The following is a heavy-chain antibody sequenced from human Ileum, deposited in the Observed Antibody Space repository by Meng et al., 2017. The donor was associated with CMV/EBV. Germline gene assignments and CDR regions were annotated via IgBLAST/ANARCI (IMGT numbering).Heavy chain of an antibody. CDR1: GYMLTAYY. Sequence: ASVKVSCKASGYMLTAYYIQWVRQAPGQGLEWMGRIDPSGGTTTYAQSFQDRVIMTRDTSTSTVYMELSRLRSEDTAAYYCVRAIAAAGHFDYWGQGTLVTVSS. CDR2: IDPSGGTT. CDR3: VRAIAAAGHFDY. J-gene: IGHJ4*02. D-gene: IGHD6-13*01. V-gene: IGHV1-46*01.